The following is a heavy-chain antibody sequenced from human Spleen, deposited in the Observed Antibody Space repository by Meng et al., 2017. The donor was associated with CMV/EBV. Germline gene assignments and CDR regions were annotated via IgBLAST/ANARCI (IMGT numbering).Heavy chain of an antibody. D-gene: IGHD5-12*01. CDR1: GYTFTSYD. CDR2: MNPNSGNT. Sequence: ASVKVSCKASGYTFTSYDINWVRQATGQGLEWMGWMNPNSGNTGYAQKFQGRVTMTRNTSISTAYMELSSLRSDDTAVYYCATGGYDGSYYYGLEVWGQGTTVTVSS. J-gene: IGHJ6*02. CDR3: ATGGYDGSYYYGLEV. V-gene: IGHV1-8*01.